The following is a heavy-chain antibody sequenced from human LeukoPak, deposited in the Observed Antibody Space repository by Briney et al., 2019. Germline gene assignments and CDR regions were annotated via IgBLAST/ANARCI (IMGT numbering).Heavy chain of an antibody. CDR2: VWYDGSKK. V-gene: IGHV3-33*08. Sequence: PGGSLRLSCAASGFTFISYWMHWVRQAPGKGLEWVAVVWYDGSKKYYADSVKGRFTISRDLSNNTLYLQMNSPRAEDTAVYYCASGFDSSGYYPFHYWGQGTLVTVSS. D-gene: IGHD3-22*01. J-gene: IGHJ4*02. CDR1: GFTFISYW. CDR3: ASGFDSSGYYPFHY.